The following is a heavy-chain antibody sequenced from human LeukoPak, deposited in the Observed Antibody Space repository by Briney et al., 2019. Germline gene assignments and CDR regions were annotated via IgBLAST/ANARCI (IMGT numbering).Heavy chain of an antibody. V-gene: IGHV1-2*02. CDR1: GYTFPGHH. D-gene: IGHD4-23*01. CDR2: INPKNGGT. CDR3: ARDGYGGNSFDY. J-gene: IGHJ4*02. Sequence: GASVKVSCKASGYTFPGHHIHWVRQAPGQWLEWMGWINPKNGGTNYAQKFQGRVTMTRDTSINTAFMELSRLNSDDTAVYFCARDGYGGNSFDYWGQGTLVTVSS.